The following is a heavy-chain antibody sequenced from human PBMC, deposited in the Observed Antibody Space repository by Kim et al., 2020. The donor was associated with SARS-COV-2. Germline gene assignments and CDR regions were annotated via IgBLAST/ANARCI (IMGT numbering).Heavy chain of an antibody. D-gene: IGHD2-21*02. CDR1: EFTFNLYW. CDR3: ARGSVVVTADLERHWYFDL. J-gene: IGHJ2*01. V-gene: IGHV3-7*03. CDR2: IKQDGSVK. Sequence: GGSLRLSCEVSEFTFNLYWMHWVRQAPGKGLEWVAYIKQDGSVKDYLDSVKGRFTISRDNDKKSLFLQMNNLRAEDTAVYYCARGSVVVTADLERHWYFDLWGRGTRVSVSS.